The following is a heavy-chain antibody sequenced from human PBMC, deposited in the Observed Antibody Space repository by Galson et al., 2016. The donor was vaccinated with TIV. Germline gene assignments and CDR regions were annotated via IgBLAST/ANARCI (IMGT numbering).Heavy chain of an antibody. J-gene: IGHJ4*02. CDR2: YDRENGER. D-gene: IGHD6-19*01. CDR3: VRAGSGWYELDY. V-gene: IGHV1-24*01. CDR1: GYRLSKLS. Sequence: SVKVSCKVSGYRLSKLSMYWVRQAPGKGLEWMGGYDRENGERVHTQKFQGRVTMTEDSSTDTAYMDLGSLRVEDTGVYYCVRAGSGWYELDYWGQGTLVTVSS.